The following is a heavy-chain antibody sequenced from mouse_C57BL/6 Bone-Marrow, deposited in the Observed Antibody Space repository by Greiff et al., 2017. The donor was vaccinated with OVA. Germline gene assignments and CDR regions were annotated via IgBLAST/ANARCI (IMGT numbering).Heavy chain of an antibody. J-gene: IGHJ1*03. V-gene: IGHV1-81*01. Sequence: VKLMESGAELARPGASVKLSCKASGYTFTSYGISWVKQRTGQGLEWIGEIYPRSGNTYYNEKFKGKATLTADKSSSTAYMELRSLTSEDSAVYFCARPFYFEGWYFDVWGTGTTVTVSS. CDR3: ARPFYFEGWYFDV. CDR1: GYTFTSYG. CDR2: IYPRSGNT. D-gene: IGHD2-4*01.